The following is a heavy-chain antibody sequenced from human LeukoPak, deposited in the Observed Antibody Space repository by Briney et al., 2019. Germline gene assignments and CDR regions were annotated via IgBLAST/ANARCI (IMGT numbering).Heavy chain of an antibody. CDR2: ISSSSSYI. Sequence: GGSLRVCCAASGFTFSSYSMNWVRQAPGKGLEWVSSISSSSSYIYYADSVKGRFTISRDNAKNSLYLQMNSLRAEDTAVYYCAKDHYGDRALFDYWGQGTLVTVSS. J-gene: IGHJ4*02. CDR3: AKDHYGDRALFDY. CDR1: GFTFSSYS. D-gene: IGHD3-16*01. V-gene: IGHV3-21*01.